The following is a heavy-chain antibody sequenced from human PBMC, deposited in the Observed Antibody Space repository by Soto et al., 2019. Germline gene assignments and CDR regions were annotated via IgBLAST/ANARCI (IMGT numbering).Heavy chain of an antibody. J-gene: IGHJ4*02. CDR1: GFTFSSYA. CDR2: ISYDGRNK. V-gene: IGHV3-30*04. CDR3: ARDPTRYYFDY. Sequence: QVQLVESGGGVVQPGRSLRLSCAASGFTFSSYAMHWVRQAPGKGLEWVAVISYDGRNKSYADSVKGRFTISRDNSKNTLYLQMNSLRAEDTAVYYCARDPTRYYFDYWGQGTLVTVSS. D-gene: IGHD1-1*01.